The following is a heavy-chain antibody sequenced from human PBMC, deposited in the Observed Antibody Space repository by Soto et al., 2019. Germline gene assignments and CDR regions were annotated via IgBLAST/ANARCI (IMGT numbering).Heavy chain of an antibody. Sequence: QVQLQQWGAGLLKPSETLSLTCAVYGGSFSGYYWSWIRQPQGKGLEWIGEINHSGSTNYNPTLKIRVTLSVDTSKSQFSLKRSSVTAADTAGYYCARLPRGYNYSMDVWGQWTTVTVSS. CDR3: ARLPRGYNYSMDV. CDR2: INHSGST. V-gene: IGHV4-34*01. J-gene: IGHJ6*02. CDR1: GGSFSGYY.